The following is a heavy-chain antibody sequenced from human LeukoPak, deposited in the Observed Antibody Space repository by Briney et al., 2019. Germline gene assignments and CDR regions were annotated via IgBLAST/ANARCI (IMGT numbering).Heavy chain of an antibody. Sequence: GGSLRLSCAASGFTFSSYWMSWIRQAPGKGLEWVANIKQDGSEKNYVDSVKGRFTISRDNAKNSLYLQMNSLRAEDTAVYYCARVKSGYSYGPHYYYYYYMDVWGKGTTVTVSS. J-gene: IGHJ6*03. CDR2: IKQDGSEK. CDR3: ARVKSGYSYGPHYYYYYYMDV. D-gene: IGHD5-18*01. V-gene: IGHV3-7*04. CDR1: GFTFSSYW.